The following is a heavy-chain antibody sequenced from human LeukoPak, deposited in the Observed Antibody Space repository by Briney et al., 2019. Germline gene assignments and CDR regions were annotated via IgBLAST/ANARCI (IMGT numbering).Heavy chain of an antibody. Sequence: ASVKVSCKASGYTFSRYGMHWVRQAPGQRLEWMGWINAGNENTKYSQKFQGRVSITRDTSASAAYMELSSLTSEDTAVYYCARDLYGDYFDYWGQGTLVTVSS. D-gene: IGHD3-16*01. CDR1: GYTFSRYG. CDR2: INAGNENT. V-gene: IGHV1-3*01. J-gene: IGHJ4*02. CDR3: ARDLYGDYFDY.